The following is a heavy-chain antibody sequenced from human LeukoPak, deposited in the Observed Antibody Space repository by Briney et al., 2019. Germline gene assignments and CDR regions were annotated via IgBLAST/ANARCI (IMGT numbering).Heavy chain of an antibody. CDR3: ARIYYYDSSGYSTIYWYFDL. J-gene: IGHJ2*01. D-gene: IGHD3-22*01. Sequence: SETLSLTCTVSGGSISSYYWSWSRQPPGKGLEWIGYIYYSGSTNYNPSLKSRVTISVDTSKNQFSLKLSSVTAADTAVYYCARIYYYDSSGYSTIYWYFDLWGRGTLVTVSS. CDR1: GGSISSYY. V-gene: IGHV4-59*08. CDR2: IYYSGST.